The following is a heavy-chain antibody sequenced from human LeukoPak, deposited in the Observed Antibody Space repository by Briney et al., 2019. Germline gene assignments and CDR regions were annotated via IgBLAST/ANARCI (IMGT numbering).Heavy chain of an antibody. CDR1: GYTFTSYY. CDR2: IRYDGSNK. D-gene: IGHD6-19*01. CDR3: AKSRGLAVAGFDY. Sequence: SCKASGYTFTSYYMHWVRQAPGKGLEWVAFIRYDGSNKYYADSVKGRFTISRDNSKNTLYLQMNSLRAEDTAVYYCAKSRGLAVAGFDYWGQGTLVTVSS. V-gene: IGHV3-30*02. J-gene: IGHJ4*02.